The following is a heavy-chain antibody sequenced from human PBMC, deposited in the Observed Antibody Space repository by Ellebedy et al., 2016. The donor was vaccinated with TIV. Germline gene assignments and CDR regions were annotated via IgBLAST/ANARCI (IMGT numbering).Heavy chain of an antibody. V-gene: IGHV1-2*02. CDR1: GYTFTAYY. Sequence: AASVKVSCKASGYTFTAYYLHWVRQAPGQGLEWVGWINANSGGPNYAQKFQDRVTMTRDTSISTAYMELSRLTSDDTAVYYCARGDIVVVPAAAAHYFDDWGQGTLVAVSS. J-gene: IGHJ4*02. D-gene: IGHD2-2*01. CDR3: ARGDIVVVPAAAAHYFDD. CDR2: INANSGGP.